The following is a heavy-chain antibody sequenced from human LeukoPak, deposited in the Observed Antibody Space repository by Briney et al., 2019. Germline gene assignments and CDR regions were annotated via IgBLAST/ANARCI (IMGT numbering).Heavy chain of an antibody. V-gene: IGHV4-34*01. CDR2: INHSGST. D-gene: IGHD6-13*01. CDR3: ATDPPFYSSSWPHFDY. CDR1: GGSFSGYY. J-gene: IGHJ4*02. Sequence: SETLSLTCAVYGGSFSGYYWSWVRQPPGKGLEWIGEINHSGSTNYNPSLKSRVTISVDTSKNQLSLKLSSVTAADTAVYYCATDPPFYSSSWPHFDYWGQGTLVTVSS.